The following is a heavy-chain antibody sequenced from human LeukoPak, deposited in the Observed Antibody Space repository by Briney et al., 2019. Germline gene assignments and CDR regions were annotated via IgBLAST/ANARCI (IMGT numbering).Heavy chain of an antibody. Sequence: GGSLRLACAASGFTFSRFSMHWVRQAPGKGLEYISAISSDGGGTHYANSVKGRFSISRDNSKNTLYLQMGSLRAEDMAVYYCARSSGTVGATTFDYWGQGTLVTVSS. CDR1: GFTFSRFS. V-gene: IGHV3-64*01. CDR2: ISSDGGGT. J-gene: IGHJ4*02. D-gene: IGHD1-26*01. CDR3: ARSSGTVGATTFDY.